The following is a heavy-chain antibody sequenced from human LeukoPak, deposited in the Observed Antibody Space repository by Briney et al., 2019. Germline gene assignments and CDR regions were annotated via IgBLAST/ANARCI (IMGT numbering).Heavy chain of an antibody. CDR1: GGSISSYY. V-gene: IGHV4-59*08. CDR2: IYYSGST. CDR3: ARMGNWFDP. J-gene: IGHJ5*02. Sequence: SETLSLTCTVSGGSISSYYWSWIRQPPGKGLEWIGYIYYSGSTNYNPSLKSRVTISVDTSKNQFSLKLSSVTAADTAVYYCARMGNWFDPWGQGTLVTVSS.